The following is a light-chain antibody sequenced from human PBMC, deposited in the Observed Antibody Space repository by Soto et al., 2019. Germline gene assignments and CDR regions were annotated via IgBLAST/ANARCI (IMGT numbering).Light chain of an antibody. J-gene: IGKJ4*01. CDR2: DAS. V-gene: IGKV3-15*01. CDR3: QQCRNWPLT. Sequence: EIVMTQSPATLSVSPGEGDTLPCKASQNVYNNLAWYQQRPGQPPRLLIYDASIRATGISARFSGSGYGTEFTLTISSLQSEDFAVYFCQQCRNWPLTFGGGTKVDIK. CDR1: QNVYNN.